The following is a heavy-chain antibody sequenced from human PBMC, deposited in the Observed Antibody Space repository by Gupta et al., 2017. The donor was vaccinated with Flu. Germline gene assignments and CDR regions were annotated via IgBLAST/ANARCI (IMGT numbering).Heavy chain of an antibody. D-gene: IGHD2/OR15-2a*01. CDR3: ALNSKSSDYYFDY. CDR1: GASISSGGYY. J-gene: IGHJ4*02. V-gene: IGHV4-31*03. Sequence: QVQLQESGPGPVKPSQTLSLTCTVSGASISSGGYYWSWIRQHPGKGLEWLAYISDRGSTSYNPSLKSRLSISADTSKNQFSLTLTSVTAADTAVYYCALNSKSSDYYFDYWGQGTLVTVSS. CDR2: ISDRGST.